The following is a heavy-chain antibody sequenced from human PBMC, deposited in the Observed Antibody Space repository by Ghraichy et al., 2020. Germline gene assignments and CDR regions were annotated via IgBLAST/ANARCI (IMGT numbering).Heavy chain of an antibody. CDR1: GYTFTSYD. CDR3: ARRPVNYYDSSGSPPFDP. CDR2: MNPNSGNT. Sequence: ASVKVSCKASGYTFTSYDINWVRQATGQGLEWMGWMNPNSGNTGYAQKFQGRVTMTRNTSISTAYMELSSLRSEDTAVYYCARRPVNYYDSSGSPPFDPWGQGTLVTVSS. J-gene: IGHJ5*02. V-gene: IGHV1-8*01. D-gene: IGHD3-22*01.